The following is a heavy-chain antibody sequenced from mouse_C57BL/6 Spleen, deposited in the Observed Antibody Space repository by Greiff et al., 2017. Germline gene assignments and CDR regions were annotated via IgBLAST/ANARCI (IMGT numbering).Heavy chain of an antibody. D-gene: IGHD1-1*02. V-gene: IGHV5-4*01. CDR3: ARDRVAKYFDV. CDR2: ISAGGSYT. J-gene: IGHJ1*03. Sequence: EVQLVESGGGLVKPGGSLKLSCAASGFTFSSYAMSWVRQTPEKRLEWVATISAGGSYTYYPDNVKGRFTISRDNAKNNLYLQMSHLKSEDTAMYYCARDRVAKYFDVWGTGTTVTVS. CDR1: GFTFSSYA.